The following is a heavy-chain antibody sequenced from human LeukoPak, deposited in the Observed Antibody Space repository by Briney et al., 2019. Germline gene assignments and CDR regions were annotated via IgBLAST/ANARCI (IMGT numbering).Heavy chain of an antibody. CDR3: ALWVTNRGLDY. V-gene: IGHV3-23*01. CDR2: IAAAGDDT. J-gene: IGHJ4*02. Sequence: PGGSLRLSCAASGFTFSTFAMSWVRQAPGKGLEWVSTIAAAGDDTYYADSVKGRFTISRDNSQNTLYLQMNSLRAEDTAVYYCALWVTNRGLDYWGQGTLLTVSS. CDR1: GFTFSTFA. D-gene: IGHD4-17*01.